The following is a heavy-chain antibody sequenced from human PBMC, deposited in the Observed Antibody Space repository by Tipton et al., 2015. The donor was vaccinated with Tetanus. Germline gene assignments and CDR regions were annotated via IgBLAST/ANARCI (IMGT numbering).Heavy chain of an antibody. CDR3: AKDIQGGLGRGMDV. D-gene: IGHD7-27*01. CDR2: FTWNSGSL. V-gene: IGHV3-9*01. CDR1: GFTFDHYA. J-gene: IGHJ6*02. Sequence: SLRLSCVASGFTFDHYAVHWVRQRPGKGLEWVSGFTWNSGSLDYADSVKGRFTISRDNSKKSLYLQMTSLRADDTAVYFCAKDIQGGLGRGMDVWGQGTPVTVS.